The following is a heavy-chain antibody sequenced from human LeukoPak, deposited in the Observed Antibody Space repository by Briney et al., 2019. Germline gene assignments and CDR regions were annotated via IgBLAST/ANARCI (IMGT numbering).Heavy chain of an antibody. D-gene: IGHD4-17*01. Sequence: SGGSLRLSCAASGFTFSSYAMSWVRQAPGKGLERVSAISGSGGSTYYADSVKGRFTISRDNSKNTLYLQMNSLRAEDTAVYYCANAPTTVTYYYYYGMDVWGQGTTVTVSS. CDR3: ANAPTTVTYYYYYGMDV. CDR2: ISGSGGST. CDR1: GFTFSSYA. V-gene: IGHV3-23*01. J-gene: IGHJ6*02.